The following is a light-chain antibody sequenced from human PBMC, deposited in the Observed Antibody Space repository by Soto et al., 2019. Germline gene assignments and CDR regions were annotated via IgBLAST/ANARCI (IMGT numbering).Light chain of an antibody. Sequence: DRHMTHSYFFLFAFLGKKITINCRAGQSIGSYLNWYQQKPGKAPKLLIYDASSLQSGVPSRFSGSGSGTEFTLTISSLQPDDFATYYCQQYNSYSLTFGHGTNVDIK. CDR1: QSIGSY. J-gene: IGKJ1*01. V-gene: IGKV1-5*01. CDR2: DAS. CDR3: QQYNSYSLT.